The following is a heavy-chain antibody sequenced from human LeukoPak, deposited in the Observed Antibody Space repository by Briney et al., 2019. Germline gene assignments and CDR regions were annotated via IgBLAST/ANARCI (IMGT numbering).Heavy chain of an antibody. D-gene: IGHD3-22*01. CDR3: ARTVYDSSGYYWASLGGFDY. J-gene: IGHJ4*02. CDR1: GFTFSSYS. V-gene: IGHV3-23*01. CDR2: ISGSGGST. Sequence: PGGSLRLSCAASGFTFSSYSMNWVRQAPGKGLEWVSAISGSGGSTYYADSVKGRFTISRDNSKNTLYLQMNSLRAEDTAVYYCARTVYDSSGYYWASLGGFDYWGQGTLVTVSS.